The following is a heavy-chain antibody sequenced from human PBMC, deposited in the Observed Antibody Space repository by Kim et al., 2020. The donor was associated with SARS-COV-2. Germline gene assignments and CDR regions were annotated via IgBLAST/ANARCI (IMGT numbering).Heavy chain of an antibody. CDR2: NI. J-gene: IGHJ4*02. V-gene: IGHV1-3*01. D-gene: IGHD3-16*01. CDR3: ARDEGGPLEY. Sequence: NIKYSQKFQGRVTITRDTSARTSYMELSSLISEDTAVYYCARDEGGPLEYWGQGTLVTVSS.